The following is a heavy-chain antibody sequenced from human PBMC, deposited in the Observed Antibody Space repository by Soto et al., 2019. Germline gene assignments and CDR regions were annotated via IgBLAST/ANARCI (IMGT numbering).Heavy chain of an antibody. CDR3: AREVPEYPSFDY. CDR1: CGSVSSGSYY. CDR2: IYYSGST. V-gene: IGHV4-61*01. J-gene: IGHJ4*02. Sequence: SETLSLTCTVSCGSVSSGSYYWSWIRQPPGKGLEWIGYIYYSGSTNYNPSLKSRVTISVDTSKNQFSLKLSSVTAADTAVYYCAREVPEYPSFDYWGQGTLVTVSS.